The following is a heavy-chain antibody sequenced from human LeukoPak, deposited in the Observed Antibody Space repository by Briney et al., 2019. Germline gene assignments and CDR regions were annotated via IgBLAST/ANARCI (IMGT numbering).Heavy chain of an antibody. V-gene: IGHV3-21*01. CDR2: ISSSSSYI. CDR1: GFTFSSYS. CDR3: ARRAAGTRYFDY. D-gene: IGHD6-13*01. J-gene: IGHJ4*02. Sequence: GGSLRLSCAASGFTFSSYSMTWVRQAPGKGLEWVSSISSSSSYIYYADSVKGRFTISRDNAKNSLYLQMNSLRAEDTAVYYCARRAAGTRYFDYWGQGTLVTVSS.